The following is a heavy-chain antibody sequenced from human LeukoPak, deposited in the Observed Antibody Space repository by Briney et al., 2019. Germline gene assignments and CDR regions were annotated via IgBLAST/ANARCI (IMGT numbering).Heavy chain of an antibody. CDR3: ARAPELRESYGTRSWFDP. CDR1: GYTFTCYY. V-gene: IGHV1-2*02. J-gene: IGHJ5*02. CDR2: INLNSGGT. D-gene: IGHD1-1*01. Sequence: GASVKLSCKASGYTFTCYYMHWVRLAPGQGLEWMGWINLNSGGTNYAQKFHGRVTITMDRSISTAYMELRRIRSDDMAVYYCARAPELRESYGTRSWFDPWGQGRLVGDSS.